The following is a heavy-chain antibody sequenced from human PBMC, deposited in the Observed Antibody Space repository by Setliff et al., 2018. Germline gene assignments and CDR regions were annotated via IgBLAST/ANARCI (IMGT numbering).Heavy chain of an antibody. J-gene: IGHJ4*02. CDR3: ARQATDY. CDR1: GFTFSSYA. CDR2: IHGNGGAT. Sequence: PGGSLRLSCAASGFTFSSYAMTWVRQAPGKGLEWASAIHGNGGATYYADSVKGRFTISRDNSRNMLYLQMNSLRAEYTALYYCARQATDYWGQGTLVTVSS. V-gene: IGHV3-23*01.